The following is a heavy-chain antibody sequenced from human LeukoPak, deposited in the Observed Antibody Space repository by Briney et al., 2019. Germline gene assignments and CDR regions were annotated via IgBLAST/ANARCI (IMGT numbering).Heavy chain of an antibody. CDR3: AKDRHSSGWSFDY. Sequence: PGGSLRLSCAASGFTFSDYAMSWVRQAPGKGLEWVSTISGSGGNTDYADSVKGRFTISRDSSKNTLYLQMNSLRAEDTAVYYCAKDRHSSGWSFDYWGQGTLVTVSS. D-gene: IGHD6-19*01. CDR2: ISGSGGNT. J-gene: IGHJ4*02. V-gene: IGHV3-23*01. CDR1: GFTFSDYA.